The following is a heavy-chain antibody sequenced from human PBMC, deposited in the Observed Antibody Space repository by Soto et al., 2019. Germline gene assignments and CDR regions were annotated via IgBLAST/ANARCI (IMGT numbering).Heavy chain of an antibody. CDR3: AREAGGPGGHRIDC. J-gene: IGHJ4*02. Sequence: SETLSLTCTVSGASISSLYWSWLRQPPGKGLEWIGYIYFSGITTYNPSLKSRVTISVDTSKKKFSLSLSSVTAADTAVYYCAREAGGPGGHRIDCWGQRTLVTVYS. CDR1: GASISSLY. CDR2: IYFSGIT. V-gene: IGHV4-59*11. D-gene: IGHD3-16*01.